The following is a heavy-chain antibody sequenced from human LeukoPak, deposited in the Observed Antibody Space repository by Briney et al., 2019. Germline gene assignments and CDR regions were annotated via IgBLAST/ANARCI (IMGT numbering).Heavy chain of an antibody. CDR1: GYSVSTNSAA. CDR3: ARGLYRYFDL. CDR2: TYYRARWYN. J-gene: IGHJ2*01. Sequence: SQSLSLTCVISGYSVSTNSAAWNWLGQSPSRRLEWLGRTYYRARWYNNYAVSVRSRISINPDTSKNQFSLQLNSVTPEDTAVYYCARGLYRYFDLWGRGTLVTVSS. V-gene: IGHV6-1*01.